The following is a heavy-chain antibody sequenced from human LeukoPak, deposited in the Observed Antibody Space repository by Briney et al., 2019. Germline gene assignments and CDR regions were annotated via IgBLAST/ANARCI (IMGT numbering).Heavy chain of an antibody. CDR2: INHNGNVN. J-gene: IGHJ3*02. D-gene: IGHD6-19*01. V-gene: IGHV3-7*03. CDR1: GFTFSSYW. Sequence: GGSLRLSCAASGFTFSSYWMNWARQAPGKGLEWVASINHNGNVNYYVDSVKGRFTISRDNAKNSLYLQMSNLRAEDTAVYYCAREGAGTVNAFDIWGQGTMVTVSS. CDR3: AREGAGTVNAFDI.